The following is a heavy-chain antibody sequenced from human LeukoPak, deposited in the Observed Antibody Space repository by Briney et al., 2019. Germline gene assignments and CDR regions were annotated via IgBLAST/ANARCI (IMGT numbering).Heavy chain of an antibody. CDR1: GFTFSGYG. D-gene: IGHD2-2*03. V-gene: IGHV3-30*03. J-gene: IGHJ4*02. Sequence: PGGSLRLSCTASGFTFSGYGMHWVRQAPGKGLEWVAVISNDGNNKYYADSVKGRFTISRDNAKNSLYLQMNSLRAEDTAVYYCAREGACGYCSSTSCYCFDYWGQGTLVTVSS. CDR2: ISNDGNNK. CDR3: AREGACGYCSSTSCYCFDY.